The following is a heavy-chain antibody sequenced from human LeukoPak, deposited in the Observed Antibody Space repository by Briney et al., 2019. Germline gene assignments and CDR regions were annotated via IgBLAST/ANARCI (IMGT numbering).Heavy chain of an antibody. J-gene: IGHJ4*02. CDR2: MNPNSGNT. CDR1: GYTFTSYD. Sequence: ASVKVSCKASGYTFTSYDINWVRQATGQGLEWMGWMNPNSGNTGYAQKFQGRVTKTRDTSISTAYMELSSLRSEDTAVYYCASCGGDCYSVGYYFDYWGQGTLVTVSS. V-gene: IGHV1-8*01. CDR3: ASCGGDCYSVGYYFDY. D-gene: IGHD2-21*02.